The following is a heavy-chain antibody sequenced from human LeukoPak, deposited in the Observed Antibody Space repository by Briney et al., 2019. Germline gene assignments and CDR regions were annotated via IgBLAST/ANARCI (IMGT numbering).Heavy chain of an antibody. V-gene: IGHV1-18*01. D-gene: IGHD3-22*01. CDR3: AREIGYYDSSGYYRPHFDY. CDR1: GYTFTSYG. CDR2: ISAYNGNT. J-gene: IGHJ4*02. Sequence: ASVKVSCKASGYTFTSYGISWVRQAPGQGLEWMGWISAYNGNTNYAQKLQGRVTMTTDTSTSTAYMELRSLRSDDTAVYYCAREIGYYDSSGYYRPHFDYWGQGTLVTVSS.